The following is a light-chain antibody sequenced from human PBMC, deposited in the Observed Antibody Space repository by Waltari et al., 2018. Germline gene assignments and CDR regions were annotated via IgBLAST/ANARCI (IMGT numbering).Light chain of an antibody. CDR3: QTGGHGTWV. CDR1: SGHSNNA. Sequence: QLVLTQSPSASASLGASVKLTCTLSSGHSNNAIAWHQQQPEKGPRYLMKVNSNGSHSKGDEIPDRFSGSSSGAERYLTISSLQSEDEADYYCQTGGHGTWVFGGGTKLTVL. CDR2: VNSNGSH. V-gene: IGLV4-69*02. J-gene: IGLJ3*02.